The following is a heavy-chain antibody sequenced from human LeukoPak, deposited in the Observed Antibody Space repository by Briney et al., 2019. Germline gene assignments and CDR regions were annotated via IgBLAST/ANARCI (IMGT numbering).Heavy chain of an antibody. V-gene: IGHV1-46*01. J-gene: IGHJ4*02. CDR1: GYTFTSYY. D-gene: IGHD3-10*01. Sequence: GASVKVSCKASGYTFTSYYMHWVRQAPGQGLEWMGIINPSGGSTSYAQKFQGRVTMTRDTSTSTVYMELSSLRFEDTAVYYCARTLNYYGSGSYYSYFDYWGQGTLVTVSS. CDR3: ARTLNYYGSGSYYSYFDY. CDR2: INPSGGST.